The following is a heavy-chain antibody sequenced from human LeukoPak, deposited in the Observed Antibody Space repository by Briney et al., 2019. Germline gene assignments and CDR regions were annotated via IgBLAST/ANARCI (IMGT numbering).Heavy chain of an antibody. V-gene: IGHV4-31*03. J-gene: IGHJ4*02. CDR3: ARGDTAMVHY. Sequence: SQTLSLTCTVSGGSISSGGYYWSWIRQHPGKGLEWIGYIYYSGSTYYNPSLKSRVTISVDTSKNQFSLKLSSVTAADTAVYYCARGDTAMVHYWGQGTLVTVSS. CDR1: GGSISSGGYY. D-gene: IGHD5-18*01. CDR2: IYYSGST.